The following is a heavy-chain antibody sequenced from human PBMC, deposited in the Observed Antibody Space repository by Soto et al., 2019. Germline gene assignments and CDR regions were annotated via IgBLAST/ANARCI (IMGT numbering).Heavy chain of an antibody. V-gene: IGHV3-15*01. CDR3: TTYDYIWGAEVIRWPY. Sequence: GGPLRLPCAASGLPISSAWMSWVRQAPGKGLEWVARIKSETAGGTSDHAAPVEGRFIISRDDSTSTLYLQMNSLRIEDTAVYHCTTYDYIWGAEVIRWPYRGQGTLVTVSS. CDR2: IKSETAGGTS. D-gene: IGHD3-16*01. J-gene: IGHJ4*02. CDR1: GLPISSAW.